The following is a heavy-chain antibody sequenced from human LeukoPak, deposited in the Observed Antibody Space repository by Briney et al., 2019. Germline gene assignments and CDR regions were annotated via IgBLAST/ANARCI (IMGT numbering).Heavy chain of an antibody. J-gene: IGHJ4*02. D-gene: IGHD3-16*01. CDR2: IYTSGST. Sequence: SETLSLTCTVSGGSISSGSYYWSWIRQPAGKGLEWIGRIYTSGSTNYNPSLKSRVTISVDTSKNQFSLKLSSVTAADTAVYYCARSRRGLYYFDYWGQGTLVTVSS. CDR1: GGSISSGSYY. CDR3: ARSRRGLYYFDY. V-gene: IGHV4-61*02.